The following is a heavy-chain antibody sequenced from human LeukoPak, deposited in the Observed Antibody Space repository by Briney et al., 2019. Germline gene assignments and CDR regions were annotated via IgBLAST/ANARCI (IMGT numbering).Heavy chain of an antibody. CDR1: GFTFISYA. J-gene: IGHJ6*02. Sequence: GGSLRLSCAASGFTFISYAMHWVRHAPGKGLDCVAVISYDGSNKYYGDSVKGRFTISRDNSKNTLYLQMNRLRAEDTAVYYCARSLSRVRGVITYYYYGMDDWGQGTTVTVSS. CDR3: ARSLSRVRGVITYYYYGMDD. D-gene: IGHD3-10*01. V-gene: IGHV3-30-3*01. CDR2: ISYDGSNK.